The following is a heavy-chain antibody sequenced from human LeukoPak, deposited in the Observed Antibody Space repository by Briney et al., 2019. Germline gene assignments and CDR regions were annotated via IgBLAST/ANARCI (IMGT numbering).Heavy chain of an antibody. J-gene: IGHJ4*02. CDR2: IYTSGST. CDR1: GGSISSYY. V-gene: IGHV4-4*09. D-gene: IGHD6-19*01. CDR3: ARRTVAGTLDY. Sequence: SETLSLTCTVSGGSISSYYWSWIRQPPGKGLEWIGYIYTSGSTNYNPSLKSRVTISVATSKNQFSLKLSSVTAADTAVYYCARRTVAGTLDYWGQGTLVTVSS.